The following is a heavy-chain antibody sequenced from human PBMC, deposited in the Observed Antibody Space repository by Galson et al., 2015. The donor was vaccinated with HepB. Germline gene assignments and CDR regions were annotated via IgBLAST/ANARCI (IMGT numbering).Heavy chain of an antibody. J-gene: IGHJ2*01. Sequence: SLRLSCAASGFTFSSYTINWVRQAPGKKMEWVSYISTTGTTIYYADSVKGRFTISRDNAENSVFLQMDSLRDEDTAVYYCVRVAVDTTIFRGYWYFGLWGRGTLVTVSS. V-gene: IGHV3-48*02. D-gene: IGHD5-18*01. CDR2: ISTTGTTI. CDR1: GFTFSSYT. CDR3: VRVAVDTTIFRGYWYFGL.